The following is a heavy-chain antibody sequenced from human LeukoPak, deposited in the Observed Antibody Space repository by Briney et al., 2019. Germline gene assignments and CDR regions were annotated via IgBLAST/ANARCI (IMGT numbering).Heavy chain of an antibody. J-gene: IGHJ4*02. D-gene: IGHD3-22*01. CDR3: ASLYDSTGFCFDY. V-gene: IGHV3-11*01. Sequence: GGSLRLSCVVSGFRFSDYYMSWIRQTPGKGPEFISYISGSGDAIYYTGSVKGRFTISRDNAKNSLYLQLDSLSAEDTAVYYCASLYDSTGFCFDYWGQGALVTVSS. CDR1: GFRFSDYY. CDR2: ISGSGDAI.